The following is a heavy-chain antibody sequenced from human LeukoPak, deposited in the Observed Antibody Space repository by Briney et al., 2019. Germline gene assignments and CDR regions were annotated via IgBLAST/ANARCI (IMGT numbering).Heavy chain of an antibody. CDR3: ARSHQIADILTGYYNSDWYFDL. V-gene: IGHV3-7*01. D-gene: IGHD3-9*01. Sequence: PGGSLRLSCAGSGFTFSSYWMSWVRQAPGKGLEWVANIKQDGSEKYYVDSVKGRFTISRDNAKNSLYLQMNSLRAEDTAVYYCARSHQIADILTGYYNSDWYFDLWGRGTLVTVSS. CDR1: GFTFSSYW. J-gene: IGHJ2*01. CDR2: IKQDGSEK.